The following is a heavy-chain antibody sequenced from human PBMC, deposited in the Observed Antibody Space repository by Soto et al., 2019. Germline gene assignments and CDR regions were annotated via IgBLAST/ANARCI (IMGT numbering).Heavy chain of an antibody. J-gene: IGHJ2*01. D-gene: IGHD3-22*01. CDR2: IIPIFGTT. CDR3: ARDYYDGRGYYSLYFDL. Sequence: QVQLVQSGAEVKKPGSSVKVSCRASGGTFSNYAISWVRQAPGQGLEWMGGIIPIFGTTNYAQKFQGRVTITADKSTSTAYMELSSLRSEDTAVSYCARDYYDGRGYYSLYFDLWGRGPLVTVSS. CDR1: GGTFSNYA. V-gene: IGHV1-69*06.